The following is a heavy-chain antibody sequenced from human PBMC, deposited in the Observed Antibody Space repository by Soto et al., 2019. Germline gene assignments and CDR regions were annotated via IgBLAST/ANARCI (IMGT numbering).Heavy chain of an antibody. CDR2: INPSGGST. CDR1: GYTFTSYY. CDR3: ARADPGLYVDSSYYYYYMDV. Sequence: ASVKVSCKASGYTFTSYYMHWVRQAPGQGLEWMGIINPSGGSTSYAQKFQGRVTMTRDTSTSTVYMELSSLRSEDTAVYYCARADPGLYVDSSYYYYYMDVWGKGTTVTVSS. J-gene: IGHJ6*03. D-gene: IGHD4-17*01. V-gene: IGHV1-46*03.